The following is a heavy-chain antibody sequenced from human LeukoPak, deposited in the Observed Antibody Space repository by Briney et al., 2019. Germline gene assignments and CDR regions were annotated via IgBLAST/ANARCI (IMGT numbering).Heavy chain of an antibody. CDR3: AHRLPGIAAAGMGWFDP. D-gene: IGHD6-13*01. V-gene: IGHV2-5*08. J-gene: IGHJ5*02. CDR1: GGSVSSGSYY. CDR2: IYWDDDK. Sequence: TLSLTCTVSGGSVSSGSYYWSWIRQPPGKALEWLALIYWDDDKRYSPSLKSRLTITKDTSKNQVVLTMTNMDPVDTATYYCAHRLPGIAAAGMGWFDPWGQGTLVTVSS.